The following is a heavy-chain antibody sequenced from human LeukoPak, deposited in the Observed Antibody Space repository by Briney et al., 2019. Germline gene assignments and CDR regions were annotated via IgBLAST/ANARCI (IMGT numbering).Heavy chain of an antibody. V-gene: IGHV4-4*07. CDR2: IYTSGST. CDR1: GGSISSYY. J-gene: IGHJ5*02. Sequence: PSETLSLTCTVSGGSISSYYWSWIRQPAGKGLEWIGRIYTSGSTNYNPSLKSRVTMSVDTSKNQFSLELSSVTAADTAVYYCARVSYYGSASEFYNWFDPWGQGTLVTVSS. D-gene: IGHD3-10*01. CDR3: ARVSYYGSASEFYNWFDP.